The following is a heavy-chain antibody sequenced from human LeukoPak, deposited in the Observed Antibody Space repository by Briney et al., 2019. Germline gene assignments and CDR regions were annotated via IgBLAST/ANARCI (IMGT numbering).Heavy chain of an antibody. CDR1: GFTFSDYY. Sequence: SGGSLRLSCAASGFTFSDYYMSWIRQAPGKGMAWVSYISSSGSTIYYADSVKGRFTISRDNAKNSLYLQMNSLRAEDTAVYYCARVGYSSGWLPPASLDYWGQGTLVTVSS. V-gene: IGHV3-11*01. CDR2: ISSSGSTI. D-gene: IGHD6-19*01. CDR3: ARVGYSSGWLPPASLDY. J-gene: IGHJ4*02.